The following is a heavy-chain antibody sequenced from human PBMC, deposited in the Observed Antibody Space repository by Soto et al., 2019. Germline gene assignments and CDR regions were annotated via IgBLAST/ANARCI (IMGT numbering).Heavy chain of an antibody. Sequence: GGSLRLSCAASGFTFSSYWMSWVRQAPGKGLEWVANIKQDGSEKYYVDSVKGRFTISRDNAKNSLYLQMNSLRAEDTAVYYCARVVIDYYYGMDVWGQGTTVTVPS. CDR2: IKQDGSEK. D-gene: IGHD3-22*01. V-gene: IGHV3-7*03. CDR1: GFTFSSYW. J-gene: IGHJ6*02. CDR3: ARVVIDYYYGMDV.